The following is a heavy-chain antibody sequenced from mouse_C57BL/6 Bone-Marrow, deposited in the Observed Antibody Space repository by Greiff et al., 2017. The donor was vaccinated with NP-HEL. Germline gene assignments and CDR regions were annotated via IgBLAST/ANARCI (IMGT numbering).Heavy chain of an antibody. CDR2: IWSGGST. D-gene: IGHD1-1*01. CDR3: ASDYYGSNYAMDY. Sequence: VKLMESGPGLVQPSQSLSITCTVSGFSLTSYGVHWVRQSPGKGLEWLGVIWSGGSTDYNAAFISRLSISKDNAKSQVFFKMNSLQADDTAIYYCASDYYGSNYAMDYWGQGTSVTVSS. J-gene: IGHJ4*01. CDR1: GFSLTSYG. V-gene: IGHV2-2*01.